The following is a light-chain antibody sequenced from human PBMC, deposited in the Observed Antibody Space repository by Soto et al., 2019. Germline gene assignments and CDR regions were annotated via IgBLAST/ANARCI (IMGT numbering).Light chain of an antibody. CDR1: SSDVGSNNY. CDR2: DVS. J-gene: IGLJ3*02. CDR3: CSYAGSYTWV. V-gene: IGLV2-11*01. Sequence: QSALTQPRSVSGSPGQSVTISCTGTSSDVGSNNYVSWYQHHPGKAPKLMIHDVSKRPSGVPDRFSGSKSGNTASLTISGLQAEDEADYYCCSYAGSYTWVFGGGTKLTVL.